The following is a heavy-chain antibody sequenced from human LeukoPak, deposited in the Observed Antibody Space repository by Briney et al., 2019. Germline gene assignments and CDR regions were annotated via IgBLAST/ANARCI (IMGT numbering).Heavy chain of an antibody. V-gene: IGHV3-48*02. CDR3: ARPYCGSTSCYHRFDY. J-gene: IGHJ4*02. D-gene: IGHD2-2*01. CDR2: ISSSGSTI. CDR1: GFSFSSYS. Sequence: GGSLRLSCAASGFSFSSYSMNWVRQAPGKGLEGVSYISSSGSTIYYADSVKGRFTISRDNAKNSLYLQMNSLRDEDTAVYYCARPYCGSTSCYHRFDYWGQGTLVTVSS.